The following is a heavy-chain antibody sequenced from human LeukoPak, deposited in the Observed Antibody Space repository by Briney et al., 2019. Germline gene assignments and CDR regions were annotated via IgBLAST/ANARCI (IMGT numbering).Heavy chain of an antibody. Sequence: SQTLSLTCTVSGGSISSGAYYWGWIRQPPGKGLEWIGSIYHSGSTYYNPSLKSRVTISVDTSKNQFSLKLSSVTAADTAVYYCARRANWFDPWGQGTLVTVSS. CDR2: IYHSGST. J-gene: IGHJ5*02. CDR3: ARRANWFDP. CDR1: GGSISSGAYY. V-gene: IGHV4-39*07.